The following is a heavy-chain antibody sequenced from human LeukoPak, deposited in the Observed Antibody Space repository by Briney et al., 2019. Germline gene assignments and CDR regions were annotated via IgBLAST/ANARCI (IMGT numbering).Heavy chain of an antibody. CDR2: INHSGST. CDR1: GGSFSGYY. D-gene: IGHD6-6*01. CDR3: ARGLDGSSSGY. J-gene: IGHJ4*02. Sequence: LETLSLTCAVYGGSFSGYYWSWIRQPPGKGLEWIGEINHSGSTNYNPSLKSRVTISVDTSKNQFSLKLSSVTAADTAVYYCARGLDGSSSGYWGQGTLVTVSS. V-gene: IGHV4-34*01.